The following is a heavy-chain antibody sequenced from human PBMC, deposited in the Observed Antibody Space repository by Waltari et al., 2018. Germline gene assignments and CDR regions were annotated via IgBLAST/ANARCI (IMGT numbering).Heavy chain of an antibody. Sequence: QVQLVQSGAEVKKPGASVKVSCKASGYTFTSYGISWVRQAPGPGLEWMGWISAYNGNTNYAQKLQGRVTMTTDTSTSTAYMELRSLRSDDTAVYYCARGWFSWELLRGRYYFDYWGQGTLVTVSS. CDR2: ISAYNGNT. D-gene: IGHD1-26*01. J-gene: IGHJ4*02. CDR3: ARGWFSWELLRGRYYFDY. V-gene: IGHV1-18*01. CDR1: GYTFTSYG.